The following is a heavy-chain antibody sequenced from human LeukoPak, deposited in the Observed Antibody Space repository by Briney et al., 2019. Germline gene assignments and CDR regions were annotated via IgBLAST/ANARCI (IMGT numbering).Heavy chain of an antibody. Sequence: QAGGSLRLSCAASGFTVSSNYMSWVRQAPGKGLEWVSAISGSGGSTYYADSVKGRFTISRDNSKNTLYLQMNSLRAEDTAVYYCAKDWGVGAEYYFDYWGQGTLVTVSS. D-gene: IGHD1-26*01. CDR2: ISGSGGST. CDR3: AKDWGVGAEYYFDY. V-gene: IGHV3-23*01. CDR1: GFTVSSNY. J-gene: IGHJ4*02.